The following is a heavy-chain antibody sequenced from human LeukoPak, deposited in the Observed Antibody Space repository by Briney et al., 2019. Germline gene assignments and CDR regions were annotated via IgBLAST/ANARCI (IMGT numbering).Heavy chain of an antibody. Sequence: GGSLRLSCAASGFTFSDYYMNWIRQAPGKGLEWVSYISSSGSTIYYADSVKGRFTISRDNAKNSLYLQMNSLRAEDTAVYYCARGEGYCSSTSCYTYYYYYMDVWGKGTTVTVSS. CDR3: ARGEGYCSSTSCYTYYYYYMDV. D-gene: IGHD2-2*02. J-gene: IGHJ6*03. CDR2: ISSSGSTI. V-gene: IGHV3-11*04. CDR1: GFTFSDYY.